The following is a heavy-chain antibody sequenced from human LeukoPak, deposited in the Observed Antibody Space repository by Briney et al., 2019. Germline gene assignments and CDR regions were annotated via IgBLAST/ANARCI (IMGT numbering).Heavy chain of an antibody. V-gene: IGHV1-18*01. D-gene: IGHD3-10*01. CDR2: ISAYNGNT. CDR1: GYTFTSYG. Sequence: ASVKVSCKASGYTFTSYGISWVRQAPGQGLEWMGWISAYNGNTNYAQKLQGRVTMTTDTSTSTAYMELRSPRSDDTAVYYCARDSRDYYGSGSYYDPVDYWGQGTLVTVSS. CDR3: ARDSRDYYGSGSYYDPVDY. J-gene: IGHJ4*02.